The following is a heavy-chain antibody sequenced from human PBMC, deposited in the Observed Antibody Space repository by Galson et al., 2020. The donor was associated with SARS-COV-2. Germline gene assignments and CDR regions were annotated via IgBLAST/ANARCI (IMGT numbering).Heavy chain of an antibody. CDR2: INPNSGGT. CDR1: GYTFTGYY. Sequence: ASVKVSCKASGYTFTGYYMHWVRQAPGQGLEWMGWINPNSGGTNYAQKFQGRVTMTRDTSISTAYMELSSLRSDDTAVYFCARSCSSTTCFQTDGMDVWGQGTTVTVSS. V-gene: IGHV1-2*02. CDR3: ARSCSSTTCFQTDGMDV. J-gene: IGHJ6*02. D-gene: IGHD2-2*01.